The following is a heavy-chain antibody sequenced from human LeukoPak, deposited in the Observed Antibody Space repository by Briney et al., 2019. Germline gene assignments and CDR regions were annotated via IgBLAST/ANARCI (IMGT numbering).Heavy chain of an antibody. D-gene: IGHD6-13*01. V-gene: IGHV4-38-2*01. CDR2: FYHSGRT. CDR1: GYSISSDFS. J-gene: IGHJ4*02. Sequence: PSETLSLTCAVSGYSISSDFSWGWIRQPPGMGLEWIGTFYHSGRTYYTPSLKSRVNIVVDTSKNQFSLKLSSVTAADTAVYYCARVGIAAALDYWGQGTLVTVSS. CDR3: ARVGIAAALDY.